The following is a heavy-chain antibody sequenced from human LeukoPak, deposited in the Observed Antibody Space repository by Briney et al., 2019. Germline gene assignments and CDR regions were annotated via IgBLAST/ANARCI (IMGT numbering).Heavy chain of an antibody. Sequence: GGSLRLSCAASGLTFSTYAMSWVRQAPGKGLEWVPAITGTGGTTYYAGSVKGRFTISRDNSKNMLYLQMNSLRAEDTAVYYCVKVAYSNWFDPWGQGTLVTVSS. CDR2: ITGTGGTT. CDR3: VKVAYSNWFDP. D-gene: IGHD4-11*01. J-gene: IGHJ5*02. CDR1: GLTFSTYA. V-gene: IGHV3-23*01.